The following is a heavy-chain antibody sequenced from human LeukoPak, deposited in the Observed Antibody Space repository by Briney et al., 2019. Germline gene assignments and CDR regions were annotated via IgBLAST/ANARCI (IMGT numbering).Heavy chain of an antibody. V-gene: IGHV1-2*02. D-gene: IGHD3-22*01. Sequence: ASVKVSCKASGYTFTGYYMHWVRQAPGQGLEWMGWINPNSGGTNYAQKFQGRVTMTRDTSISTVYMELSSLRSEDTAVYYCARDSNYYDSSGYYLWGQGTLVTVSS. J-gene: IGHJ4*02. CDR2: INPNSGGT. CDR1: GYTFTGYY. CDR3: ARDSNYYDSSGYYL.